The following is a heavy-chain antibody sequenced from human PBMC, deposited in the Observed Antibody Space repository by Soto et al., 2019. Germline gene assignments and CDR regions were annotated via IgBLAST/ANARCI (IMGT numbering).Heavy chain of an antibody. CDR2: ISNSGHSA. D-gene: IGHD5-12*01. CDR3: AKGGPTFLNWFGP. V-gene: IGHV3-23*01. CDR1: GFTFSSYA. Sequence: PGGSLRLSCAASGFTFSSYAMNWVRRAPGKGLEWISVISNSGHSAYYADSVKGRFTISRDNSKNTLYLQIKSLRAEDTAAYYCAKGGPTFLNWFGPWGQGTLVTGSS. J-gene: IGHJ5*02.